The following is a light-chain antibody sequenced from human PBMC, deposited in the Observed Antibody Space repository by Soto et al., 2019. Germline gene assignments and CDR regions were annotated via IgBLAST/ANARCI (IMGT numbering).Light chain of an antibody. CDR3: CSYAGSATWV. Sequence: QSALTQPASVSGSPGQSITISCTGTNSDVGNYNLVSWYQQHPGKAPKLMTYEVTKRPSGVSNRFSGSKSGNTASLTISGLQAEDEADYYCCSYAGSATWVFGGGTKLTVL. J-gene: IGLJ3*02. V-gene: IGLV2-23*02. CDR1: NSDVGNYNL. CDR2: EVT.